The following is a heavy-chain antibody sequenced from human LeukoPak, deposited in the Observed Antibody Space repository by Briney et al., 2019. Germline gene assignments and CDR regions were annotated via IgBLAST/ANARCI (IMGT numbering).Heavy chain of an antibody. J-gene: IGHJ3*02. D-gene: IGHD6-19*01. CDR2: INWNGDST. V-gene: IGHV3-20*04. CDR1: GFTFDDYG. Sequence: PGGSLRLSCAASGFTFDDYGMSWVRQAPGKGLEWVSGINWNGDSTGYADSVKGRFTISRDNAKNSLYLQMNSLRAEDTAVYYCARETIAVFGDAFDIWGQGTMVTVSS. CDR3: ARETIAVFGDAFDI.